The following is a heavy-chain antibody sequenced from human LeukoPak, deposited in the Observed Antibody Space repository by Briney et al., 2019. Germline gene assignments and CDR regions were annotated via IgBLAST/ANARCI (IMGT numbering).Heavy chain of an antibody. CDR2: IIPILGTA. CDR1: GGTFSSYA. CDR3: ASPIGDSYGYSRPFDY. V-gene: IGHV1-69*10. D-gene: IGHD5-18*01. J-gene: IGHJ4*02. Sequence: ASVKVSCKASGGTFSSYAISWVRQAPGQGLEWMGGIIPILGTANYAQKFQGRVTITADKSTSTAYMELSSLRSEDTAVYYCASPIGDSYGYSRPFDYWGQGTLVTVSS.